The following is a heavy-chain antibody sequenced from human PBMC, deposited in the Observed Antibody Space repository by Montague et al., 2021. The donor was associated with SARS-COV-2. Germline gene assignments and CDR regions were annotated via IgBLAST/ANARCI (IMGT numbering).Heavy chain of an antibody. CDR1: GDSVSSNSAA. Sequence: CDISGDSVSSNSAAWNWIRQSPSRGLEWLGRTYYRSKWYNEYAVSVNSRITINPDTSKNQFSLQVNSVTPEDTAVYYCARGADRHYFYGMDVWGQGTTVTVSS. J-gene: IGHJ6*02. D-gene: IGHD6-19*01. CDR3: ARGADRHYFYGMDV. V-gene: IGHV6-1*01. CDR2: TYYRSKWYN.